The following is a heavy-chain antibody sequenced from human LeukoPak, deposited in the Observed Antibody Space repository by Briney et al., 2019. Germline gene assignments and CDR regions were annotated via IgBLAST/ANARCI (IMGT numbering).Heavy chain of an antibody. CDR3: ARDKGLNYFDY. V-gene: IGHV4-39*07. Sequence: SETLSLTCTVSGGSISSSGYYWGWIRQPPGKGPEWIGSIYYSGSTYYNPSLKSRVTISVDTSKNQFSLKLSSVTAADTAVHSCARDKGLNYFDYWGQRTLVTVSS. CDR1: GGSISSSGYY. CDR2: IYYSGST. D-gene: IGHD3-16*01. J-gene: IGHJ4*02.